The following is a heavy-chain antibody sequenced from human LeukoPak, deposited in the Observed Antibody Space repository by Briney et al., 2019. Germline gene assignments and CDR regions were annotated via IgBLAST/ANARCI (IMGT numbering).Heavy chain of an antibody. J-gene: IGHJ4*02. Sequence: GGSLRLSCAASGFSFSNYGIHWVRQAPGEGLEWVTVISYDGSNKYYADSVKGRFTISRDNSKNTLYLQMNSLRAEDTAVYYCAKGGTYRDYFDYWGQGTLVTVSS. CDR1: GFSFSNYG. V-gene: IGHV3-30*18. CDR3: AKGGTYRDYFDY. CDR2: ISYDGSNK. D-gene: IGHD3-16*01.